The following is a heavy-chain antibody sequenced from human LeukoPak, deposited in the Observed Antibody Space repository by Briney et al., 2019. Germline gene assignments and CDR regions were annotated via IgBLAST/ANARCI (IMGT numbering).Heavy chain of an antibody. Sequence: GGTLRLSCDASGFIFRNYCMHWVRQPPGKGLVWVSRINIDGTITYYADFVKGRFTVSRDNARNTLYLQMNSLRADDTAIYYCLLGCGGDCYGRFDSWGQGALVTVSS. J-gene: IGHJ4*02. CDR2: INIDGTIT. V-gene: IGHV3-74*01. D-gene: IGHD2-21*02. CDR3: LLGCGGDCYGRFDS. CDR1: GFIFRNYC.